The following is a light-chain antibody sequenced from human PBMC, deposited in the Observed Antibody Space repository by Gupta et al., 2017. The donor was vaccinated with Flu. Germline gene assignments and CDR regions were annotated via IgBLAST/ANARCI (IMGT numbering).Light chain of an antibody. CDR3: QQHYEWLRT. Sequence: GETATLACRASQNIGNNLAWYQQKPGQAPRLLIYSASARATTTPVRFSGSGSGTEFSLIISSLRSEDFAVYYCQQHYEWLRTFGQGTKLDI. CDR2: SAS. CDR1: QNIGNN. J-gene: IGKJ2*01. V-gene: IGKV3-15*01.